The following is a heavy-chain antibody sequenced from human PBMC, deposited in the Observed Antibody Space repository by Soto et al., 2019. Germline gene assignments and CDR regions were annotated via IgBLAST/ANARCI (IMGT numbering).Heavy chain of an antibody. CDR2: INHSGST. CDR1: GGSFSGYY. D-gene: IGHD3-9*01. J-gene: IGHJ4*02. V-gene: IGHV4-34*01. CDR3: ASAILTGTKFDY. Sequence: QVQLQQWGAGLLKPSETLSLTCAVYGGSFSGYYWCWIRQPPGKGLELIGEINHSGSTNYNPSFKNRVTISVDTSKNQFSLKLSSVTAADTAVYYWASAILTGTKFDYWGQGTLVNVYS.